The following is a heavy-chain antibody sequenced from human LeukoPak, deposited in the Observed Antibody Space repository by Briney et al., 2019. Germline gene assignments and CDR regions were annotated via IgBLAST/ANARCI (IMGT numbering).Heavy chain of an antibody. Sequence: ASVKVSCKASGYTFTSYAMHWLRQAPGQRLEWMGWINAGNGNTKYSQKFQGRVTITRDTSASTAYMELSSLRSEDTAVYYCAREDPYYYYGMDVWGQGISVTVSS. CDR1: GYTFTSYA. V-gene: IGHV1-3*01. J-gene: IGHJ6*02. CDR3: AREDPYYYYGMDV. CDR2: INAGNGNT.